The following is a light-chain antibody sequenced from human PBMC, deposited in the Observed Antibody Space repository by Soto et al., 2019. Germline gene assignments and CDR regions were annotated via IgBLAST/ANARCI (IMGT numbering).Light chain of an antibody. Sequence: EIVLTQSPGTLSLSPGERATLSCRASQSVSSSYLAWYQQKPGQAPRLLIYGASSSATGIPDRFSGSGSGTDFTLTISRLEPEDFAVYYCQQYGSSPGWTFGQGNKVEIK. V-gene: IGKV3-20*01. J-gene: IGKJ1*01. CDR3: QQYGSSPGWT. CDR2: GAS. CDR1: QSVSSSY.